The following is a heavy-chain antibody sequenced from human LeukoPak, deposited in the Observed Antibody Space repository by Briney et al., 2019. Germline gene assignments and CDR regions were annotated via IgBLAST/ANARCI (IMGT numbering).Heavy chain of an antibody. Sequence: GGSLRLSCAASGFTFSSYWMSWVRQAPGKGLEWVANTKQDGSEKYYVDSVKGRFAISRDNAKNSLYLQMNSLRAEDTAVYYCARTGSLAPYFGMDVWGKGTTVTVSS. CDR1: GFTFSSYW. V-gene: IGHV3-7*03. D-gene: IGHD2-15*01. J-gene: IGHJ6*04. CDR2: TKQDGSEK. CDR3: ARTGSLAPYFGMDV.